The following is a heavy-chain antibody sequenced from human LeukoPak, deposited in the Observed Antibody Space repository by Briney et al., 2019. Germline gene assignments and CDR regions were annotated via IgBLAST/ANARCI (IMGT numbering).Heavy chain of an antibody. CDR1: GGSFSGYY. CDR2: INHSGST. J-gene: IGHJ4*02. D-gene: IGHD3-10*01. V-gene: IGHV4-34*01. Sequence: PSETLSLTCAVYGGSFSGYYWSWIRQPPGKGLEWIGEINHSGSTNYNPSLKSRVTISVDTSKNQFSLKLSSVTAADTAVYYCARSSFTLVLSPFDSGGQGTLFTVSS. CDR3: ARSSFTLVLSPFDS.